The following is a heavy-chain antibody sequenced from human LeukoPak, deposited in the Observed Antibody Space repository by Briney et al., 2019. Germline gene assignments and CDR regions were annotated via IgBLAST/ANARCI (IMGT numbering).Heavy chain of an antibody. CDR2: ISYDGSNK. CDR1: GFTFSSYG. Sequence: GGSLRLSCAASGFTFSSYGMHWVRQAPGKGLEWVAVISYDGSNKYYADSVKGRFTISRDNSKNTLYLQMNSLRAEDTAVYYCAEEMATIRGDYFDYWGQGTLVTVSS. CDR3: AEEMATIRGDYFDY. J-gene: IGHJ4*02. V-gene: IGHV3-30*18. D-gene: IGHD5-24*01.